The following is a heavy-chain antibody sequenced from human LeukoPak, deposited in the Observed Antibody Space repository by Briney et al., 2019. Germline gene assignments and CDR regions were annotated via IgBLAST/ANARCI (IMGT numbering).Heavy chain of an antibody. V-gene: IGHV4-59*08. Sequence: SETLSLTCTVSGGSISSHYWSWIRQPPGKGLEWIGYIYYSGSTNYNPSLKSRVTISVDTSKNQFSLNLISVTAADTAVYYCARASSYTGHIGWWGQGTLVTVSS. CDR3: ARASSYTGHIGW. J-gene: IGHJ4*02. D-gene: IGHD2-2*01. CDR2: IYYSGST. CDR1: GGSISSHY.